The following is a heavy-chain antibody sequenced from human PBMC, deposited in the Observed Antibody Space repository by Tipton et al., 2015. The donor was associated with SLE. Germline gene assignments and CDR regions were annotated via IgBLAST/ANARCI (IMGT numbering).Heavy chain of an antibody. V-gene: IGHV4-39*01. CDR2: IYYSGST. CDR1: GGSINSSYYS. Sequence: TLSLTCTVSGGSINSSYYSWGWIRQPPGKGLECIGSIYYSGSTYYNPSLKSRVTISVDTSKNQFSLKLSSVTAADTAVYYCARYGDYRGFDYWGQGTLVTVSS. J-gene: IGHJ4*02. CDR3: ARYGDYRGFDY. D-gene: IGHD4-17*01.